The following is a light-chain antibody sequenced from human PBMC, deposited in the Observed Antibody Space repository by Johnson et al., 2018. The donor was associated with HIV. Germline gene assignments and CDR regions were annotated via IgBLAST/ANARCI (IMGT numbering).Light chain of an antibody. CDR2: EKN. Sequence: QSVLTQPPSVSAAPGQKVTISCSGTSSNVGNNYVSWYQQFPGTAPKLLIYEKNKRPSGIPDRFSASQSGTSATLAITGLPTGDEHEYYCGTWDSSLSAHYVFGTRTKFTVL. J-gene: IGLJ1*01. CDR1: SSNVGNNY. V-gene: IGLV1-51*02. CDR3: GTWDSSLSAHYV.